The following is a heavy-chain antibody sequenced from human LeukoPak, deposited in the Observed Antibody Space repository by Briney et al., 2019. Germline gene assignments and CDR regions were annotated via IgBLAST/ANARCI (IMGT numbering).Heavy chain of an antibody. CDR3: ARDYGDIQDYGMDV. V-gene: IGHV3-21*01. Sequence: GGSLRLSCAASGFTFSSYSMNWVRQAPGKGLEWVSSISSSSGYIYYADSVKGRFTISRDNAKNSLYLQMNSLRAEDTAVYYCARDYGDIQDYGMDVWGQGTTVTVSS. J-gene: IGHJ6*02. CDR1: GFTFSSYS. CDR2: ISSSSGYI. D-gene: IGHD4-17*01.